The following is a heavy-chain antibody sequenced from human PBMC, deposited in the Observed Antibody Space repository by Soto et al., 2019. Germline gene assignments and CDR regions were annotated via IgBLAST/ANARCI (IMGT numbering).Heavy chain of an antibody. CDR3: ERGDSRGWFPRAEYFQH. CDR2: ISSSGSTI. Sequence: PGGSLRLSCAACGFTFNDYYMSWIRQDPGRWLEWVSYISSSGSTIYYADSVKGRLTISRDNAKNSLYLQMNSLRAEDTAVYYCERGDSRGWFPRAEYFQHWGQGTLVTVS. CDR1: GFTFNDYY. V-gene: IGHV3-11*01. D-gene: IGHD6-19*01. J-gene: IGHJ1*01.